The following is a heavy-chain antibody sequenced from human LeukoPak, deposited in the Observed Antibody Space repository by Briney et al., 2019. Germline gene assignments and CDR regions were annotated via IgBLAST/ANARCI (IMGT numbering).Heavy chain of an antibody. D-gene: IGHD4-17*01. V-gene: IGHV1-46*03. CDR1: GYAFTTYY. CDR3: TRGDYEERFDY. Sequence: ASVKISCKASGYAFTTYYIQWVRQAPGQGLEWVVIFNPSGGSTNYAQKFQDRVTMTRDTSTSTVYMELSSLRSEDTAVYYCTRGDYEERFDYWGQGTLVTVSS. J-gene: IGHJ4*02. CDR2: FNPSGGST.